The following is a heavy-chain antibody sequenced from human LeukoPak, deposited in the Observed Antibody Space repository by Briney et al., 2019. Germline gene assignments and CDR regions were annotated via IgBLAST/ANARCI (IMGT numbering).Heavy chain of an antibody. V-gene: IGHV1-18*01. CDR2: FSAYNGNT. CDR3: ARYSGSPAYYYYGMDV. Sequence: ASVKVSCKASGYTFTSYGISWVRQAPGQGLEWLGWFSAYNGNTNYAQKLQGRVTMTTDTSTSTAYMELRSLRSDDTAVYYCARYSGSPAYYYYGMDVWGQGTTVTVSS. J-gene: IGHJ6*02. D-gene: IGHD1-26*01. CDR1: GYTFTSYG.